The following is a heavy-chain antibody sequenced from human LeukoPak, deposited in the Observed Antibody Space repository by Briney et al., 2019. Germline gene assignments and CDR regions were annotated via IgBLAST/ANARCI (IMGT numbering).Heavy chain of an antibody. J-gene: IGHJ4*02. D-gene: IGHD4-23*01. Sequence: GGSMRLSCAASGFTSRSYWMNWVRQAPGKGPEWVANIKGDGGEKYADSVEGRFTISRDNAKNSVYLQMNSLRAEDTAVYYCVRDNRWASDYWGQGTLVTVSS. V-gene: IGHV3-7*01. CDR2: IKGDGGEK. CDR1: GFTSRSYW. CDR3: VRDNRWASDY.